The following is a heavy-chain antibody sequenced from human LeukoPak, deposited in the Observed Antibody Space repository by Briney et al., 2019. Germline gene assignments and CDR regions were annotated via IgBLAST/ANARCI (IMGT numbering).Heavy chain of an antibody. CDR1: GDSITSSY. CDR3: ARVITMVRGVSPGSFDY. Sequence: SETLSLTCTVSGDSITSSYWSWIRQPPGKGLEWIGYIYYTGNTNDNPSLKSRVTVSMDTSKNQFSLKLTSVTAADTAMYYCARVITMVRGVSPGSFDYWGQGTLVTVSS. V-gene: IGHV4-59*08. D-gene: IGHD3-10*01. J-gene: IGHJ4*02. CDR2: IYYTGNT.